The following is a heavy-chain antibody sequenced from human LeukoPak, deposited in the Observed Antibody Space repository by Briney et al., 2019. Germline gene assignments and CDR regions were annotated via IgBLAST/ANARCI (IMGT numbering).Heavy chain of an antibody. Sequence: SSETLSLTCTVSGGSISSYYWSWIRQPPGKGLEWIGYIYYSGSTNYNPSLKSRVTISVDTSKNHFSLKLSSVTAADTAVYYCARAYRYGDFDYWGQGTLVTVSS. V-gene: IGHV4-59*01. D-gene: IGHD4-17*01. CDR2: IYYSGST. CDR3: ARAYRYGDFDY. J-gene: IGHJ4*02. CDR1: GGSISSYY.